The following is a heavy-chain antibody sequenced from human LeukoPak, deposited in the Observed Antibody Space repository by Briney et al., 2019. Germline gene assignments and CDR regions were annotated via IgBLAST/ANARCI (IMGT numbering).Heavy chain of an antibody. J-gene: IGHJ4*02. CDR2: IIPIFGTA. CDR1: GGTFSSYA. V-gene: IGHV1-69*01. D-gene: IGHD4-17*01. CDR3: ARDRRNGDYVFDY. Sequence: SVKVSCKATGGTFSSYAISWVRQAPGQGLEWMGGIIPIFGTANYAQKFQGRVTITADESTSTAYMELSSLRSEDTAVYYCARDRRNGDYVFDYWGQGTLVTVSS.